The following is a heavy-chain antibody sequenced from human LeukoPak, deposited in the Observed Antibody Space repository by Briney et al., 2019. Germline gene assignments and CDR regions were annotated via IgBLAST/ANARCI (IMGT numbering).Heavy chain of an antibody. CDR2: INHSGST. V-gene: IGHV4-34*01. CDR3: ASNIAVVGIL. CDR1: GGSFSGYY. D-gene: IGHD6-19*01. Sequence: SETLSLTCAVYGGSFSGYYWSWIRQPPGKGLEWIGEINHSGSTNYNPSLKSRVTISVDTSKNQFSLKLSSVTAADTAVYYCASNIAVVGILWGQGTLVTVSS. J-gene: IGHJ4*02.